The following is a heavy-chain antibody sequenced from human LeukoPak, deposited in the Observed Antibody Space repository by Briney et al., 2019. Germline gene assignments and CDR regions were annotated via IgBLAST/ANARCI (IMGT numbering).Heavy chain of an antibody. V-gene: IGHV3-30-3*01. J-gene: IGHJ6*03. D-gene: IGHD5-18*01. CDR2: ISYDGSNK. Sequence: GGSLRLSCAASGFTFSSYAMSWVRQAPGKGLEWVAVISYDGSNKYYADSVKGRFTISRDNSKNTLYLQMNSLRAEDTAVYYCAREIDTAMDYYYYYYMDVWGKGTTVTVSS. CDR1: GFTFSSYA. CDR3: AREIDTAMDYYYYYYMDV.